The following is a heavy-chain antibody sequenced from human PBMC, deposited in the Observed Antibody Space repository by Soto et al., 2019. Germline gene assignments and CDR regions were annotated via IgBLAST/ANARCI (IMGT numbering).Heavy chain of an antibody. Sequence: PSETLSLTCTVYGGSISSGGYYWSWIHQHPGKGLEWIGYIYYSGSTHYNPSLKSRVIMSVDTSKNQFSLKLFSVTAADTAVYYCARENLSYEILTGANWFDPWGQGTLVTVSS. J-gene: IGHJ5*02. CDR3: ARENLSYEILTGANWFDP. V-gene: IGHV4-31*03. D-gene: IGHD3-9*01. CDR1: GGSISSGGYY. CDR2: IYYSGST.